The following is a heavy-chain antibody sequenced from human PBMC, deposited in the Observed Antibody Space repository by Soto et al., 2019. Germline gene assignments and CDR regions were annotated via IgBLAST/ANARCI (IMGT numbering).Heavy chain of an antibody. CDR2: IYSGGST. J-gene: IGHJ4*02. V-gene: IGHV3-66*01. D-gene: IGHD3-10*01. Sequence: GGSLRLSCAASGFTVSSNYMSWVRQAPGKGLEWVSVIYSGGSTYYADSVKGRFTISRDNSKNTLYLQMNSLRAEDTAVYHCASPEYYYGSGSLYYWGQGTLVTVSS. CDR3: ASPEYYYGSGSLYY. CDR1: GFTVSSNY.